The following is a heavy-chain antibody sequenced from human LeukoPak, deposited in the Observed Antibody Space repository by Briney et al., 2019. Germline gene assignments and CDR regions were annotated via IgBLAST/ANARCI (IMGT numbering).Heavy chain of an antibody. D-gene: IGHD2-2*01. V-gene: IGHV3-30*02. Sequence: PGGSLRLSCAASGFTFSSYGMHWVRQAPGKGLEWVAFIRYDGGNKYYADSVKGRFTISRDNSKNTLYLQMNSLRAEDTAVYYCAKSLVVPAAMPLYYYGMDVWGQGTTVTVSS. CDR1: GFTFSSYG. CDR2: IRYDGGNK. J-gene: IGHJ6*02. CDR3: AKSLVVPAAMPLYYYGMDV.